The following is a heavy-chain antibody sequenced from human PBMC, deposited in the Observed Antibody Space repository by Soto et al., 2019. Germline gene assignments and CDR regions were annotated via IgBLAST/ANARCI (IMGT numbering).Heavy chain of an antibody. CDR1: GGTFRSYT. V-gene: IGHV1-69*08. CDR2: IIPILGIA. J-gene: IGHJ4*02. Sequence: QVQLVQSGAEVKKPGSSVKVSCKASGGTFRSYTISWVRQAPGQGLEWMGRIIPILGIANYAQKFQGRVTITADKSTSTAYMELSSLRSEDTAVYYCARDGEYSYGYDYWGQGTLVTVSS. D-gene: IGHD5-18*01. CDR3: ARDGEYSYGYDY.